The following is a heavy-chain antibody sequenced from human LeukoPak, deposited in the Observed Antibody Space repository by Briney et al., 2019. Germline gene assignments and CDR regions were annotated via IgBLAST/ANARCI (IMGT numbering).Heavy chain of an antibody. Sequence: ASVKVSCKASGYTFTSYAISWVRQAPGQGLEWMGRIIPILGIANYAQKFQGRVTITADKSTSTAYMELSSLRSEDTAVYYCARDVVPRFDPWGQGTLVTVSS. CDR2: IIPILGIA. CDR3: ARDVVPRFDP. V-gene: IGHV1-69*04. D-gene: IGHD2-15*01. CDR1: GYTFTSYA. J-gene: IGHJ5*02.